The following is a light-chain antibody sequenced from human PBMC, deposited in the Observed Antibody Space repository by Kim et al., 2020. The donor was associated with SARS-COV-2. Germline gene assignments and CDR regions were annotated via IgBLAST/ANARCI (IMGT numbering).Light chain of an antibody. V-gene: IGKV1-6*01. CDR3: LQDFTTPRT. Sequence: AIEMTQSPSSVSASVGDRVTITCRASQDIITDLGWYQQKPGKPPKLLIYAASASQSGVPPRFSGSGSGTAFTLTINGLQPEDVATYYCLQDFTTPRTFGQGTKVDIK. CDR2: AAS. J-gene: IGKJ1*01. CDR1: QDIITD.